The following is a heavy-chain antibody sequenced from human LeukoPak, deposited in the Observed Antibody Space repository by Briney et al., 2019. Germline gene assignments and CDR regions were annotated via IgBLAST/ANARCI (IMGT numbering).Heavy chain of an antibody. D-gene: IGHD3-3*01. J-gene: IGHJ5*02. CDR2: IRYDGSNK. CDR3: ARGGKRGARTLEDQYNWFDP. Sequence: GGSLRLSCAASGFTFSSYGMHWVRQAPGKGLEWVAFIRYDGSNKYYADSVKGRFTISRDNSKNTLYLQMNSLRAEDTAVYYCARGGKRGARTLEDQYNWFDPWGQGTLVTVSS. CDR1: GFTFSSYG. V-gene: IGHV3-30*02.